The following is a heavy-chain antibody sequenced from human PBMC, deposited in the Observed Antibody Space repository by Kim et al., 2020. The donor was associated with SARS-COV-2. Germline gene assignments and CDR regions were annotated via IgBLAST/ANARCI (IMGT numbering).Heavy chain of an antibody. CDR2: ISHSGSNM. D-gene: IGHD3-22*01. Sequence: GGSLRLSCAASGFTFSSYSMSWVRQAPGKGLEWLSYISHSGSNMYYADSVKGRFTISTDNAKNSMSLQMNSLRAEDTAVYYCARDRSSYDSSVYYYFD. CDR1: GFTFSSYS. J-gene: IGHJ4*01. V-gene: IGHV3-48*01. CDR3: ARDRSSYDSSVYYYFD.